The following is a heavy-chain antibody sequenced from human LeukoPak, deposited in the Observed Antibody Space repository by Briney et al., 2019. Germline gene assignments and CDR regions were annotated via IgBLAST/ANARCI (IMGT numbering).Heavy chain of an antibody. CDR1: GYTFTGYY. V-gene: IGHV1-2*02. CDR2: INPNNGGT. J-gene: IGHJ3*02. CDR3: ATGGAFDI. Sequence: ASVKVSCKASGYTFTGYYMHWVRQAPGQGLEWMGWINPNNGGTNYAQKFQGRVTMTEDTSTDTAYMELSSLRSEDTAVYYCATGGAFDIWGQGTMVTVSS. D-gene: IGHD1-14*01.